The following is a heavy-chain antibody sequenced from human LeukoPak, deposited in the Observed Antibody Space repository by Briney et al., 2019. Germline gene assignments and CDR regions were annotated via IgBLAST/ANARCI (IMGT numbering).Heavy chain of an antibody. CDR2: IYYSGST. Sequence: PSETLSLTCTVSGGSISSSSYYWGWIRQPPGKGLEWIGSIYYSGSTYYNPSLKSRVTISVDTSKNQFSLKLSSVTAADTAVYYCARGRIDSSGYYFPFDYWGQGTLVTVSS. D-gene: IGHD3-22*01. CDR1: GGSISSSSYY. J-gene: IGHJ4*02. V-gene: IGHV4-39*07. CDR3: ARGRIDSSGYYFPFDY.